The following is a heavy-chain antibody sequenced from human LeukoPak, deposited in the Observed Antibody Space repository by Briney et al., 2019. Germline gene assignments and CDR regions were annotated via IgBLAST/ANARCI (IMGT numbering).Heavy chain of an antibody. J-gene: IGHJ3*02. V-gene: IGHV4-38-2*01. CDR3: ARSYFSVGAFDI. CDR1: GYSIRTGYY. D-gene: IGHD2/OR15-2a*01. CDR2: VYHSGST. Sequence: SETLSLTCDVSGYSIRTGYYWGWVRQPPGKDLEWIGSVYHSGSTYYNPSVQSRVNILVDTSKNQFSLNLTSVTAADTAVYYCARSYFSVGAFDIWGQGTMVTVSS.